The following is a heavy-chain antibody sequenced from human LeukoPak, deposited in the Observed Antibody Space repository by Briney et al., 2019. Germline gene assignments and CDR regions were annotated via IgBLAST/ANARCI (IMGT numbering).Heavy chain of an antibody. V-gene: IGHV3-23*01. CDR2: ISGSGDNM. CDR1: GFTFSSYG. Sequence: QPGGSLRLSCAASGFTFSSYGMSWVRQAPGKGLEWVSAISGSGDNMYYADSVKGRFTISRDNSKNTLYLQMNSLRVEDTAVYFCAKDLVTAVTVGYYFDYWGQGTLVTVSS. J-gene: IGHJ4*02. D-gene: IGHD4-17*01. CDR3: AKDLVTAVTVGYYFDY.